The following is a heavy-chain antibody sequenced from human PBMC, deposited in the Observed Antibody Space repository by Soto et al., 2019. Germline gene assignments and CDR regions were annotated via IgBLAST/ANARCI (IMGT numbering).Heavy chain of an antibody. V-gene: IGHV3-23*01. J-gene: IGHJ2*01. CDR2: ISGSGGRT. CDR3: AKDPSGATSWYYWYFVL. CDR1: GFTFSSFA. Sequence: EVQLLESGGGLVQPGGSLRLSCAASGFTFSSFAVSWVRQAPGKGLEWVSAISGSGGRTYYADSVKGRFTISRDNSKSTLYLQMNSLRVDDTVVYYCAKDPSGATSWYYWYFVLWGRGTLVTVSS. D-gene: IGHD6-13*01.